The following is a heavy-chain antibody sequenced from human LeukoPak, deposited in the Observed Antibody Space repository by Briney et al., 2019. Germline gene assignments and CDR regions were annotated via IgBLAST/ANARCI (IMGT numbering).Heavy chain of an antibody. J-gene: IGHJ4*02. Sequence: PGGSLRLSCAASGFTFSSYWMHWVRQAPRKGLVWVSRINSDGSSTSYADSVKGRFTISRDNAKNTLYLQMNSLRAEDTAVYYCARDSRDSSGYGKLVDYWGQGTLVTVSS. CDR1: GFTFSSYW. CDR2: INSDGSST. V-gene: IGHV3-74*01. CDR3: ARDSRDSSGYGKLVDY. D-gene: IGHD3-22*01.